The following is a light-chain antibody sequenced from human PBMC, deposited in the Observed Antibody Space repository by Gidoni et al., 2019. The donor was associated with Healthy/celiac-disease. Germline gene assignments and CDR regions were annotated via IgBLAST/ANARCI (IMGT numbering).Light chain of an antibody. V-gene: IGLV2-14*01. CDR3: SSYTSCSTLYV. J-gene: IGLJ1*01. CDR1: SSDGGGYNY. CDR2: EVS. Sequence: HSALTQPASVSGSPGQSITLSCTGTSSDGGGYNYVSWYQQHPGKAPKLMSYEVSNRPSGVSNRFSGSKSGNTASLTISGLQAEDEADYYCSSYTSCSTLYVLGTGTKVTVL.